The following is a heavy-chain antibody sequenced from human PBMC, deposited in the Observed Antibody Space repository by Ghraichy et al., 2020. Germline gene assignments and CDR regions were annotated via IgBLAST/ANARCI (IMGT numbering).Heavy chain of an antibody. CDR2: IIPIFGTA. V-gene: IGHV1-69*06. J-gene: IGHJ6*03. D-gene: IGHD2-2*01. Sequence: SVKVSCKASGGTFSSYAISWVRQAPGQGLEWMGGIIPIFGTANYAQKFQGRVTITADKSTSTAYMELSSLRSEDTAVYYCARSAGSTDYYMDVWGKGTTVTVSS. CDR1: GGTFSSYA. CDR3: ARSAGSTDYYMDV.